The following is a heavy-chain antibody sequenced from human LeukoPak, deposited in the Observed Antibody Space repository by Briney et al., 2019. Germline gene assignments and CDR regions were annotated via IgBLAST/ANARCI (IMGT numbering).Heavy chain of an antibody. CDR3: ARDHDGPGWFDP. D-gene: IGHD1-1*01. CDR2: IYYSGST. Sequence: PSETLSPTCTVSGGSISSGGYYWSWIRQHPGKGLEWIGYIYYSGSTYYNPSLKSRVTISVDTSKNQFSLKLSSVTAADTAVYYCARDHDGPGWFDPWGRGTLVTVSS. V-gene: IGHV4-31*03. J-gene: IGHJ5*02. CDR1: GGSISSGGYY.